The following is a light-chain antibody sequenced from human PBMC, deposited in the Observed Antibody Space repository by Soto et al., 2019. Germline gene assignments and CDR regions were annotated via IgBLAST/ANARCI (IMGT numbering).Light chain of an antibody. J-gene: IGLJ1*01. Sequence: SVLTQPASVSGSPGQSITISCTGTSSDVGGYNYVSWYQQHPGKAPKLMIYEVSNRPSGVSNRFSGSKSGNTASLTISGLQAGDEADYYCSSYTSSSTLVFGTGTKVTVL. CDR3: SSYTSSSTLV. V-gene: IGLV2-14*01. CDR1: SSDVGGYNY. CDR2: EVS.